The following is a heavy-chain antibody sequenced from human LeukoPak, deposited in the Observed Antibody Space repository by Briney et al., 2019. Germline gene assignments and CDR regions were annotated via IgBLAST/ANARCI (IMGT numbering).Heavy chain of an antibody. CDR1: GGSFSGYS. D-gene: IGHD3-3*01. J-gene: IGHJ6*02. V-gene: IGHV4-34*01. CDR2: INHSGST. CDR3: ARSFGVANTYYYYGMDV. Sequence: SETLSLTCAVYGGSFSGYSWSWIRQPPGKGLEWIGEINHSGSTNYNPSLKSRVTISVDTSKNQFSLKLSSVTAADTAVYYCARSFGVANTYYYYGMDVWGQGTTVTVSS.